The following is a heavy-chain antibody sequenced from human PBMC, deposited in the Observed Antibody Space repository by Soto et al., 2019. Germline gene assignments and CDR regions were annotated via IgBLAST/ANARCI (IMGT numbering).Heavy chain of an antibody. CDR1: VYTFSTYG. J-gene: IGHJ4*02. V-gene: IGHV1-18*01. CDR3: ARDWRGAEGFDS. D-gene: IGHD3-3*01. Sequence: QVQLVQSGAEVKKPGASVKVSCKASVYTFSTYGSSWVRQAPGQGLEWRGWIGSHNGDTTYAQNFQGRVTMTTDTSTTTSYMELRSLTFDDTAVYFCARDWRGAEGFDSWGQGTLVTVSP. CDR2: IGSHNGDT.